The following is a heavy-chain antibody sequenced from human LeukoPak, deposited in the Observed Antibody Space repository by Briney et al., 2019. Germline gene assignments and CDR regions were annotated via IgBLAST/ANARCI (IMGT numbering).Heavy chain of an antibody. CDR2: IIPIFGTA. V-gene: IGHV1-69*13. D-gene: IGHD5-18*01. J-gene: IGHJ6*02. Sequence: SVKVSCKASGGTFSSYAISWVRQAPGQGLEWMGGIIPIFGTANCAQKFQGRVTITADESTSTAYMELSSLRSEDTAVYYCARVLAMAKYYYYGMDVWGQGTTVTVSS. CDR3: ARVLAMAKYYYYGMDV. CDR1: GGTFSSYA.